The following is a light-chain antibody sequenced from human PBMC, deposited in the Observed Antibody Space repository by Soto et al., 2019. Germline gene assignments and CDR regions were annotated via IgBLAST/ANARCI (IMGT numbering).Light chain of an antibody. CDR2: AAS. CDR1: QAISNW. V-gene: IGKV1D-12*01. CDR3: QHRYNWPLT. J-gene: IGKJ4*01. Sequence: DIQMTQSPSSVSVSVGDRVTITCRASQAISNWLAWYQQKPGKAPRLLIHAASNLESGVPSRFSGSGSGTYFTLTINSLEPEDFAIYYCQHRYNWPLTFGAGTKVEIK.